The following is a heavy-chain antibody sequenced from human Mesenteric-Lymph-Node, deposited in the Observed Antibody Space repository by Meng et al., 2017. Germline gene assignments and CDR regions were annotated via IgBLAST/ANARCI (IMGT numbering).Heavy chain of an antibody. CDR1: GGSISSYY. Sequence: SETLSLTCTVSGGSISSYYWSWIRQPPGKGLEWIGYIYYSGSTNYNPSLKSRVTISVDTSKNQFSLKLSSVTAADTAVYYCASSDSSGYYYYWGQGTLVTVSS. CDR2: IYYSGST. D-gene: IGHD3-22*01. V-gene: IGHV4-59*01. J-gene: IGHJ4*02. CDR3: ASSDSSGYYYY.